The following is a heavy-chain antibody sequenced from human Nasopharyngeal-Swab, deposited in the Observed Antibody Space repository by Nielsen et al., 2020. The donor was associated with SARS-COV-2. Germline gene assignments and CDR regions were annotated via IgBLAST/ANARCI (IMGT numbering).Heavy chain of an antibody. Sequence: GGSLRLSCAASGFTFSNFAMSWVRQTPGKGLERVSTITAGGGTVCADSVKGRFTISRDNSKNTLYLQMNSLRAEDTALYYCAGDNYRHWGQGTLVTVSS. CDR3: AGDNYRH. J-gene: IGHJ4*02. V-gene: IGHV3-23*01. D-gene: IGHD4-11*01. CDR2: ITAGGGT. CDR1: GFTFSNFA.